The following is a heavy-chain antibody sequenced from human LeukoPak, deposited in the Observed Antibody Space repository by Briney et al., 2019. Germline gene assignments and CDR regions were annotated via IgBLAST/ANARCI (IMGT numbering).Heavy chain of an antibody. Sequence: GASVNVSCTASGGTFSSYAISWVRQAPGQGLEWMGGIIPIFGTANYAQKFQGRVTITADESTSTAYMELSSLRSEDTAVYYCASNNYYDSSGFYYYWGQGTLVTVSS. D-gene: IGHD3-22*01. CDR2: IIPIFGTA. CDR1: GGTFSSYA. V-gene: IGHV1-69*13. CDR3: ASNNYYDSSGFYYY. J-gene: IGHJ4*02.